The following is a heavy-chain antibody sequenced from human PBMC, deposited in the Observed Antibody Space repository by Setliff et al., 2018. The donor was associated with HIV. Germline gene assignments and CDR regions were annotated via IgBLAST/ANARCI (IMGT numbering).Heavy chain of an antibody. D-gene: IGHD3-22*01. CDR3: VKGGAYYETNGPYWDH. J-gene: IGHJ4*02. Sequence: PGGSLRLSCEASGFPFSAYAFSWVRQAPGKGLEWLSLMSGINDNTHYADSVKGRFTISRDSSKNTLNLQMNSLRVEDTAPYFCVKGGAYYETNGPYWDHWGQGTLVT. CDR2: MSGINDNT. CDR1: GFPFSAYA. V-gene: IGHV3-23*01.